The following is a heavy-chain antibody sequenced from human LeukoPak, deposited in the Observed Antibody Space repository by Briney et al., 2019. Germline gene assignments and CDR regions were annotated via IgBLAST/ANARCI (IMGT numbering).Heavy chain of an antibody. D-gene: IGHD2-15*01. CDR1: GFTFSDYY. J-gene: IGHJ4*02. CDR3: ARGARYGSGGTCTDY. Sequence: PGGSLRLSCAASGFTFSDYYMSWIRQAPGKGLEWVSCISSSRSYTNYADSVKGRFTISRDNDKNSLYLQINSLRAEDTAIYYCARGARYGSGGTCTDYWGQGTLVTVSS. CDR2: ISSSRSYT. V-gene: IGHV3-11*05.